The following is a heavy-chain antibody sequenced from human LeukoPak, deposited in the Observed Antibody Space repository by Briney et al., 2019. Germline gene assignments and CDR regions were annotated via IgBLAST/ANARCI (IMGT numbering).Heavy chain of an antibody. D-gene: IGHD2-21*02. J-gene: IGHJ4*02. CDR2: VYYTGSA. V-gene: IGHV4-39*01. CDR1: GGSISSSHYY. CDR3: ARHPKFSVVVTDIFDY. Sequence: SETLSLTCTVSGGSISSSHYYWGWIRQPPGKGLEWIGSVYYTGSAYYNPSLKSRVTISVDTSKNQFSLKLSSVTATDTAVYYCARHPKFSVVVTDIFDYWGQETLVTVSS.